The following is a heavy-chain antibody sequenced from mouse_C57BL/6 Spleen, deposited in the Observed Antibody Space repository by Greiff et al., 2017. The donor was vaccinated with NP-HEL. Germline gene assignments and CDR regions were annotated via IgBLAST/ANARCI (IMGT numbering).Heavy chain of an antibody. CDR1: GYSFTGYY. V-gene: IGHV1-42*01. J-gene: IGHJ2*01. CDR3: ARWDTTVVVPFDY. CDR2: INPSTGGT. Sequence: EVQLQQSGPELVKPGASVKISCKASGYSFTGYYMNWVKQSPEKSLEWIGEINPSTGGTTYNQKFKAKATLTVDKSSSTAYMQLKSLTSEDSAVYYCARWDTTVVVPFDYWGQGTTLTVSS. D-gene: IGHD1-1*01.